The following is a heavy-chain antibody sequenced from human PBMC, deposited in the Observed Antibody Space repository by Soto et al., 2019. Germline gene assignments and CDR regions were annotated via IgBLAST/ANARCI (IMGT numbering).Heavy chain of an antibody. D-gene: IGHD2-21*01. CDR1: GYTFTSYV. J-gene: IGHJ4*02. Sequence: SVKVSFKASGYTFTSYVISWVRQAPGQVLDCIGVIIPLYGTVNYAQKFQGRVSITADKSTSTAYMDLNSLRSDDTAVYYCARVRVIRGVIPSHFGLWGQGTQVTVS. CDR2: IIPLYGTV. CDR3: ARVRVIRGVIPSHFGL. V-gene: IGHV1-69*06.